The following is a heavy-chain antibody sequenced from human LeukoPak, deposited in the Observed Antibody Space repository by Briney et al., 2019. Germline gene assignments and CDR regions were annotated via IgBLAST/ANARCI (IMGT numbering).Heavy chain of an antibody. J-gene: IGHJ4*02. CDR2: INAGNDNT. CDR1: GYTFTSYA. Sequence: GASVKVSCKASGYTFTSYAMHWVRQAPGQRLEWMGWINAGNDNTKYSQKFQGRVTITRDTSASTAYMELSSLRSEDTAVYYCARSYCSGGRCSWYYFDYWGQGTLVTVSS. V-gene: IGHV1-3*01. D-gene: IGHD2-15*01. CDR3: ARSYCSGGRCSWYYFDY.